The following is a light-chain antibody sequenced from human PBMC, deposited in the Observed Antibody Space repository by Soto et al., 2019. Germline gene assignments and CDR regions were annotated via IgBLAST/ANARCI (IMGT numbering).Light chain of an antibody. CDR1: SSDVGGYNY. J-gene: IGLJ3*02. V-gene: IGLV2-8*01. Sequence: QSVLTQPPSASGSPGQSVTISCTGTSSDVGGYNYVSWYQQHPGKAPKLIIYAVSKRPSGVPDRFSGSKSGNTASLTVSGLQAEDEADYYCSSSAGSNNLVFGGGTQLTVL. CDR3: SSSAGSNNLV. CDR2: AVS.